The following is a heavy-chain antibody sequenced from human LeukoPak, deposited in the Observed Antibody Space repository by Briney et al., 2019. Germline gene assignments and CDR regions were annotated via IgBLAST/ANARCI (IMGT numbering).Heavy chain of an antibody. CDR2: INPNSGGT. CDR3: ARVLARYGNLDY. J-gene: IGHJ4*02. CDR1: GYTFTDYY. Sequence: ASVKVSCKASGYTFTDYYIHWVRQAPGQGLEWMGWINPNSGGTDYTQKFQGRVTMTRDTSISTAYLELNRLTSDDTAVYYCARVLARYGNLDYWGQGILVTVSS. V-gene: IGHV1-2*02. D-gene: IGHD1-14*01.